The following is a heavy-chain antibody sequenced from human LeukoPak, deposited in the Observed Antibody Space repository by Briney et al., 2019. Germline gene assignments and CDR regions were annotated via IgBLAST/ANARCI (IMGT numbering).Heavy chain of an antibody. V-gene: IGHV3-23*01. CDR1: GFTFSSYG. CDR2: ISGSGGST. Sequence: GGSLRLSCAASGFTFSSYGMSWVRQAPGKGLEWVSAISGSGGSTYYADSVKGRFTISRDNSKNTLYLQMNSLRAEDTAVYYCAKDWDDSSGYYSNDAFDIWGQGTMVTVSS. CDR3: AKDWDDSSGYYSNDAFDI. J-gene: IGHJ3*02. D-gene: IGHD3-22*01.